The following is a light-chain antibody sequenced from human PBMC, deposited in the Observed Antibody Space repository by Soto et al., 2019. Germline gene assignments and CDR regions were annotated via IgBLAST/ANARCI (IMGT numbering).Light chain of an antibody. V-gene: IGLV2-14*01. J-gene: IGLJ1*01. CDR2: EDS. CDR1: SSDGGGYNF. CDR3: YSYRGYYTRV. Sequence: QSVLTQPASVSRSPGQSMTISCAGTSSDGGGYNFVSWYQQQPGRAPKLLIYEDSRRPSGVSNRSSGSKSGDTASLTISGLQAEDEADYYCYSYRGYYTRVFGTGTKVTVL.